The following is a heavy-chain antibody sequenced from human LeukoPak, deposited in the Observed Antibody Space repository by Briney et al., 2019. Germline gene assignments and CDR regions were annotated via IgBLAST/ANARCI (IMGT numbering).Heavy chain of an antibody. Sequence: GGSLRLSCVVSGVTLSDHGVHWVRQAPGKGLEWVAVIWHGGNTYHADSVKGRFTTSRDTSKNTVYLQMNSLRRDDTAVYYCAKDRTSYSSSWYVDAFDVWGQGTVVTVSS. CDR2: IWHGGNT. D-gene: IGHD2-2*01. CDR3: AKDRTSYSSSWYVDAFDV. V-gene: IGHV3-30*02. J-gene: IGHJ3*01. CDR1: GVTLSDHG.